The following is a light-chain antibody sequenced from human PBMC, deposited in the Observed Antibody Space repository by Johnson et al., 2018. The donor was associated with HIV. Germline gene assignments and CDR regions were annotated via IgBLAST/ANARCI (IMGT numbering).Light chain of an antibody. CDR1: NSNIGSNT. CDR2: SNN. Sequence: QSVLTQPHSASGTPGQRVTISCSGSNSNIGSNTVNWYQQLPGTAPKLLIYSNNQRPSGVPDRFSGSKSGTSASLAISGLQSEDEADYYCAAWDDSLNGFYVFGTGTKVTVL. V-gene: IGLV1-44*01. J-gene: IGLJ1*01. CDR3: AAWDDSLNGFYV.